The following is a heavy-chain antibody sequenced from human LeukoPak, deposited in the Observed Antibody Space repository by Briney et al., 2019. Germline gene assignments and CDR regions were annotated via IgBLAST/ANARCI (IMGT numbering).Heavy chain of an antibody. J-gene: IGHJ4*02. D-gene: IGHD1-26*01. CDR3: ARVRYRGSYVILDY. V-gene: IGHV1-2*02. CDR2: INPNSGGT. Sequence: ASVKVSCKASGYTFTGYYMHWVRQAPGQGLEWMGWINPNSGGTNFAQKFQGRVTMTRDTSISTAYMELSRLRSDDTAVYYCARVRYRGSYVILDYWGQGTLVTVSS. CDR1: GYTFTGYY.